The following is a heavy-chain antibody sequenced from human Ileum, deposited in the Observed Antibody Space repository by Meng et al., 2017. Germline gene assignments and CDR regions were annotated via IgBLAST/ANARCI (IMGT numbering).Heavy chain of an antibody. CDR1: GCTFTSTNYG. CDR2: VSTYNDDT. CDR3: ARDQIGDYVWDY. Sequence: QVQLVQSGAEVKKPGASVKVACKASGCTFTSTNYGISWMRQAPGQGLEWMGWVSTYNDDTNHVQKFQDRVTMTTDTSTSTVYMELRSLRSDDTAVYYCARDQIGDYVWDYWGQGTLVTVSS. V-gene: IGHV1-18*01. D-gene: IGHD4-17*01. J-gene: IGHJ4*02.